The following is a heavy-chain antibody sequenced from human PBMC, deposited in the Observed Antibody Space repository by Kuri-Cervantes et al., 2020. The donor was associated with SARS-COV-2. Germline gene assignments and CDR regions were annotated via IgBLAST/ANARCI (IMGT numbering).Heavy chain of an antibody. D-gene: IGHD2-2*01. CDR1: GFTFSSYA. V-gene: IGHV3-30*04. J-gene: IGHJ5*02. CDR2: ISFDGTNR. CDR3: AKAGGIEVPAATNWFDP. Sequence: GGSLRLSCAASGFTFSSYAIHWVRQAPGKGLEWVAVISFDGTNRFYAESVKGRFTISRDNSKNTLYLQMTSLSAGDTAIYYCAKAGGIEVPAATNWFDPWGQGTLVTVSS.